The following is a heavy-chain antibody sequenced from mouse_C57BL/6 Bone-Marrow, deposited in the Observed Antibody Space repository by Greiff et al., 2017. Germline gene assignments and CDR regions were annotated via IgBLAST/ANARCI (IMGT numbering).Heavy chain of an antibody. Sequence: EVQLVESGGDLVKPGGSLKLSCAASGFTFSSYGMSWVRQTPDKRLEWVATISSGGSYTYYPYSVKGRFTISRDNAKNTLYLQMSSLKSEDTAMYYCARGGLRAAWFAYWGQGTLVTVSA. D-gene: IGHD1-1*01. CDR1: GFTFSSYG. V-gene: IGHV5-6*01. CDR3: ARGGLRAAWFAY. J-gene: IGHJ3*01. CDR2: ISSGGSYT.